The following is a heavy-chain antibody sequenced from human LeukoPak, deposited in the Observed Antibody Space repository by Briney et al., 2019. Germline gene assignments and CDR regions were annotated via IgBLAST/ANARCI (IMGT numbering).Heavy chain of an antibody. CDR3: ARWWELLFDP. Sequence: GGSLRLSCAASGFTFSSYWMSWVRQAPGKGLEWVSYISSSGSTIYYADSVKGRFTISRDNAKNSLYLQMNSLRAEDTAVYYCARWWELLFDPWGQGTLVTVSS. D-gene: IGHD1-26*01. J-gene: IGHJ5*02. CDR2: ISSSGSTI. CDR1: GFTFSSYW. V-gene: IGHV3-11*01.